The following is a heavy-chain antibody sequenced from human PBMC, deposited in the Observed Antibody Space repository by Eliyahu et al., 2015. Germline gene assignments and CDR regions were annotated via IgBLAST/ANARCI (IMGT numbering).Heavy chain of an antibody. CDR1: GYPFTGYY. CDR2: INPNSGGT. CDR3: ARDMSRDSSGYYYGY. Sequence: QVQLVQSGAEVKKPGASVKVSCKASGYPFTGYYMHWVRQAPGQGLEWMGWINPNSGGTNYAQKFQGWVTMTRDTSISTAYMELSRLRSDDTAVYYCARDMSRDSSGYYYGYWGQGTLVTVSS. J-gene: IGHJ4*02. D-gene: IGHD3-22*01. V-gene: IGHV1-2*04.